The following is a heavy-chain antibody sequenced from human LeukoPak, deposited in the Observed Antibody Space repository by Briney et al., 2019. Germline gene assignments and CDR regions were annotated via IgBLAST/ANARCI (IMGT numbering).Heavy chain of an antibody. D-gene: IGHD6-13*01. CDR3: ARVSGYSSSWYVAEHYYYMDV. CDR2: IYTRGST. Sequence: PSETLSLTCTVSGGSISSSSYYWGWIRQPPGKGLEWIGRIYTRGSTNYNPSLKSRVSMSVDTSKNQFSLKLSSVTAADTAVYYCARVSGYSSSWYVAEHYYYMDVWGKGTTVTISS. V-gene: IGHV4-39*07. CDR1: GGSISSSSYY. J-gene: IGHJ6*03.